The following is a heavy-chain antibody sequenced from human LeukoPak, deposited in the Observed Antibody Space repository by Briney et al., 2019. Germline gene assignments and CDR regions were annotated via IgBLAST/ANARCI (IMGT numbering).Heavy chain of an antibody. V-gene: IGHV3-48*01. CDR1: GFIFSSYH. Sequence: PGGSLRLSCAASGFIFSSYHMNWVRQAPGKGLEWVSYISSSSSTIHYADSVKGRFTISRDNAKNSLYLQMNSLRAEDTAVYYCARAMITFGGVIVPFDYWGQGTLVTVSS. D-gene: IGHD3-16*02. CDR2: ISSSSSTI. J-gene: IGHJ4*02. CDR3: ARAMITFGGVIVPFDY.